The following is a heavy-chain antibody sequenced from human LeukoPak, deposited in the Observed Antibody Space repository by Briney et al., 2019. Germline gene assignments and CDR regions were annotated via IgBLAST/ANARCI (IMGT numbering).Heavy chain of an antibody. J-gene: IGHJ6*02. CDR1: GFTCGSYG. Sequence: GRSLRLSCAASGFTCGSYGMHWVRQAPGKGLEWVAVISYDGSNKYYADSVKGRFTISRDNSKNTLYLQMNSLRAEDTAVYYCARDGMDVWGQGTTVTVSS. CDR2: ISYDGSNK. CDR3: ARDGMDV. V-gene: IGHV3-30*03.